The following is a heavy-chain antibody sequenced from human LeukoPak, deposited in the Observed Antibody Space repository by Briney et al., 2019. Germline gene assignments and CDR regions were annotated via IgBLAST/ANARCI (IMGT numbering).Heavy chain of an antibody. CDR1: GYTFTGYY. D-gene: IGHD3-16*01. CDR2: INPNSGGT. V-gene: IGHV1-2*02. Sequence: ASVKVSCKASGYTFTGYYMHWVRQAPGQGLEWMGWINPNSGGTNYAQKFQGRVTMTRDTSISTAYMELSRLRSDDTAVYYCAREAGGLYNWFDPWGQGTLVTGSS. CDR3: AREAGGLYNWFDP. J-gene: IGHJ5*02.